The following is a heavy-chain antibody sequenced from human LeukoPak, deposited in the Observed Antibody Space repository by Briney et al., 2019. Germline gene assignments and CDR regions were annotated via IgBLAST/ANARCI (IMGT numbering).Heavy chain of an antibody. V-gene: IGHV4-59*01. J-gene: IGHJ4*02. CDR1: GGSISSYY. CDR2: IYYSGST. Sequence: SETLPLTCTVSGGSISSYYWSWIRQPPGKGLEWIGYIYYSGSTNYNPSLKSRVTISVDTSKNQFSLKLSSVTAADTAVYYCARVHGGNSVHFDYWGQGTLVTVSS. D-gene: IGHD4-23*01. CDR3: ARVHGGNSVHFDY.